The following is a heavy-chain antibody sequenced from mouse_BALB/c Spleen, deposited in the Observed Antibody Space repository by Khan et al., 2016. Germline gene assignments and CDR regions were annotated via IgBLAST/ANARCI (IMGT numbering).Heavy chain of an antibody. J-gene: IGHJ4*01. D-gene: IGHD6-1*01. V-gene: IGHV3-2*02. CDR3: ASNPAAYYTMDN. CDR1: GYSITSDYA. Sequence: VKLLEAGPGLVKPSQSLSLTCTVTGYSITSDYAWNWIRQFPGNKLEWMGHISYSGSTRYYPSFKSRISITRDTSKNQFFLQFNSVTTEDTAQYYCASNPAAYYTMDNWRQGTTLTVSA. CDR2: ISYSGST.